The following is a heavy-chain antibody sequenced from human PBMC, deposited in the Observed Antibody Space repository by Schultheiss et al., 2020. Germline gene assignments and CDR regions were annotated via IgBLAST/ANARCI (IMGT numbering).Heavy chain of an antibody. D-gene: IGHD1-7*01. CDR2: IYHSGST. J-gene: IGHJ5*02. CDR1: GGSISSGGYS. CDR3: ARDHGGNWNYGFFDP. V-gene: IGHV4-30-2*01. Sequence: SETLSLTCAVSGGSISSGGYSWSWIRQPPGKGLEWIGYIYHSGSTYYNPSLKSRVTISVDRSKNQFSLKLSSVTAADTAVYYCARDHGGNWNYGFFDPWGKGTLVTVSS.